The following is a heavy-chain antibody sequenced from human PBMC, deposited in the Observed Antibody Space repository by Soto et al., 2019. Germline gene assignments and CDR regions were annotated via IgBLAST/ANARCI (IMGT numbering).Heavy chain of an antibody. V-gene: IGHV6-1*01. D-gene: IGHD1-1*01. Sequence: SQTLSLTCDISGDSVSSNSAGWNWIRQTPSRDLEWLGRTYYKSKWYYTYAASVKSRITVSPDTSKNQFSLQLTSVTPEDTAVYYCARGSWDDVSGHYYMDVWDKGTTVTVPS. CDR2: TYYKSKWYY. CDR3: ARGSWDDVSGHYYMDV. CDR1: GDSVSSNSAG. J-gene: IGHJ6*03.